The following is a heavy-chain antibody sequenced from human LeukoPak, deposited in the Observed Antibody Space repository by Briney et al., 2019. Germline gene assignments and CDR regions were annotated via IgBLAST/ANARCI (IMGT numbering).Heavy chain of an antibody. V-gene: IGHV3-7*05. CDR3: ARDDGGETNWGSIDS. D-gene: IGHD7-27*01. CDR2: IKYDGSEK. J-gene: IGHJ4*02. CDR1: EFTFSNYW. Sequence: GGSLRLSCVASEFTFSNYWMSWVRQAPGKGLEWVANIKYDGSEKYYEDSVKGRFTVSRDNAKNSLCLQMSRLRAEDTAVYYCARDDGGETNWGSIDSWGQGTLVTVSS.